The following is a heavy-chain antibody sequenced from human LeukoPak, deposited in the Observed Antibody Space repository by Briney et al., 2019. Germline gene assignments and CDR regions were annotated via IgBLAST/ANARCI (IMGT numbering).Heavy chain of an antibody. V-gene: IGHV3-7*04. CDR1: GFTFSSYW. CDR3: ARTGPFAY. Sequence: QPGGSLRLSCAVSGFTFSSYWMTWVRQAPGKRLEWVANINQDGSEKYYADSVEVRFTISRDNAKNSLFLQMNSLRAGDTAVYYCARTGPFAYWGQGTLVTVSS. D-gene: IGHD1-14*01. CDR2: INQDGSEK. J-gene: IGHJ4*02.